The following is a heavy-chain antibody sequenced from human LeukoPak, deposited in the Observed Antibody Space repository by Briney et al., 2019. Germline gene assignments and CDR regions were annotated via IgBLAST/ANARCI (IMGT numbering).Heavy chain of an antibody. CDR1: GGSISRYY. CDR3: ARDLAAADPSGMDV. D-gene: IGHD6-13*01. V-gene: IGHV4-4*07. J-gene: IGHJ6*02. CDR2: IYTSGST. Sequence: SETLSLTCTVSGGSISRYYWSWIRQPAGKGLEWIGRIYTSGSTNYNPSLKSRVPMSVDTSKNQFSLKLSSGTAADTAVYYCARDLAAADPSGMDVWGQGTTVTVSS.